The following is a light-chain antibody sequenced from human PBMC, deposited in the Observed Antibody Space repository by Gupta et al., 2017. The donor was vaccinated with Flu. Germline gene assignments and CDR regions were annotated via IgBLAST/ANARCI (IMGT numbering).Light chain of an antibody. Sequence: ISCRSSQILVYSDGSTILHWFQQRPGQSPRRLIYLVSHRDSGVPDKFSGSGSGTEFTLKISRVEAEDVGVYFCMQGAHWPWAFGQGTKVEI. CDR1: QILVYSDGSTI. V-gene: IGKV2-30*01. CDR3: MQGAHWPWA. CDR2: LVS. J-gene: IGKJ1*01.